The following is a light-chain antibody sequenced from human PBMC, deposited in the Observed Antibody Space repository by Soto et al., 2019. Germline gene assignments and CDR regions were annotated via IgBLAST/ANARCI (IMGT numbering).Light chain of an antibody. J-gene: IGLJ1*01. V-gene: IGLV1-44*01. CDR3: AAWDDSLNGYV. CDR2: NNN. CDR1: DSNIGNHF. Sequence: QSVLTQPPSVSAAPGQKVTISCSGSDSNIGNHFVSWYQQLPGTAPKLLIYNNNQRPSGVPDRFSGSKSGTSASLAISGLQSEDEAAYYCAAWDDSLNGYVFGTGTKLTVL.